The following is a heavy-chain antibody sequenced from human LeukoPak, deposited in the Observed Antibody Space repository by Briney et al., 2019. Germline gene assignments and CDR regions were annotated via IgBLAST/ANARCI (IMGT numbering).Heavy chain of an antibody. D-gene: IGHD3-16*02. CDR3: ARGVKGYYYYYMDV. CDR1: GYTFTSYD. J-gene: IGHJ6*03. CDR2: MKPNSGNT. Sequence: ASVKVSCKASGYTFTSYDINWVRQATGQGLEWMGWMKPNSGNTGYAQKFQGRVTMTRNTSISTAYMELSSLRSEDTAVYYCARGVKGYYYYYMDVWGKGTTVTVSS. V-gene: IGHV1-8*01.